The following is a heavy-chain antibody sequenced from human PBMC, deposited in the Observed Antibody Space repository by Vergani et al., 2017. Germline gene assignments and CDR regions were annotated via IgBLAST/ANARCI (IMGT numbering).Heavy chain of an antibody. Sequence: QVQLQESGPGLVKPSQTLSLTCTVSGGSISSGDYYWSWIRQHPGKGLEWIGYIYYSGSTYYNPSLKSRLTISVDTSKNQFSLKLSSVNAADTAVYYCARQRPKYCTNCVCNSGWFDPWGQGTLVTVSS. CDR3: ARQRPKYCTNCVCNSGWFDP. V-gene: IGHV4-31*03. D-gene: IGHD2-8*01. CDR1: GGSISSGDYY. J-gene: IGHJ5*02. CDR2: IYYSGST.